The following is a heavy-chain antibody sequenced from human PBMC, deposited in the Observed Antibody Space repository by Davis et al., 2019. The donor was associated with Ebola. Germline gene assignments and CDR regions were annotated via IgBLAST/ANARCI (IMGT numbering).Heavy chain of an antibody. Sequence: GESLKISCAASGFTFYRYEMNWVRQAPGKGLEWVSYISGSATSTFYADSVRGRLTTSRDNSKNTLYLQVNSLRPDDTAVYYCARDGTGWYPGDYWGQGTLVTVSS. V-gene: IGHV3-48*03. CDR2: ISGSATST. J-gene: IGHJ4*02. D-gene: IGHD6-19*01. CDR3: ARDGTGWYPGDY. CDR1: GFTFYRYE.